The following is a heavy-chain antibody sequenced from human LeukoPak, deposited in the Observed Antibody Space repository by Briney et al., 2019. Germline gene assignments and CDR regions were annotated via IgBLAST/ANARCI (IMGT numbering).Heavy chain of an antibody. Sequence: GGSLRLSCAASGFTFSSYSMNWVRQAPGKGLEWVSSISSSSSYIYYADSVKGRFTNSRDNAKNSLYLQMNSLRAEDTAVYYFAREGGKYYGMDVWGQGTTVTVSS. CDR3: AREGGKYYGMDV. V-gene: IGHV3-21*01. CDR1: GFTFSSYS. J-gene: IGHJ6*02. CDR2: ISSSSSYI.